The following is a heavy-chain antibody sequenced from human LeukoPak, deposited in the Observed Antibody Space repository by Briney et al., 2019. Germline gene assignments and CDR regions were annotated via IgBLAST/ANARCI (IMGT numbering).Heavy chain of an antibody. D-gene: IGHD2-21*01. CDR2: IIPIFGTA. V-gene: IGHV1-69*13. CDR3: ARGDHAYCGGDCYSYYYYYMDV. CDR1: GGTFSSYA. J-gene: IGHJ6*03. Sequence: ASVKVSCKASGGTFSSYAISWVRQAPGQGLEWMGGIIPIFGTANYAQKFQGRVTITSDESTSTAYMELSSLRSEDTAVYSCARGDHAYCGGDCYSYYYYYMDVWGKGTTVTVSS.